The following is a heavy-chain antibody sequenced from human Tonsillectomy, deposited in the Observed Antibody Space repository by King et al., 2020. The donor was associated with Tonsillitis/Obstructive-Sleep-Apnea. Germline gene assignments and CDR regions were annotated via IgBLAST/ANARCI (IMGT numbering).Heavy chain of an antibody. CDR3: ARYYDFWCGYISGFDL. CDR1: GFSLSTSGVG. CDR2: IYWYDDK. J-gene: IGHJ2*01. Sequence: TLKESGPTLVKPTQTLTLTCTFSGFSLSTSGVGVGWIRQPPGKALEWLALIYWYDDKRYSPSLKSRLTITKDTSKNQVVLTMTNMDPVDTATYYCARYYDFWCGYISGFDLWGRGTLVTVSS. V-gene: IGHV2-5*01. D-gene: IGHD3-3*01.